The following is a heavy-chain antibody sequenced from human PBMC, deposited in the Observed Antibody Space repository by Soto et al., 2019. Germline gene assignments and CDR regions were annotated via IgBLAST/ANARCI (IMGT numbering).Heavy chain of an antibody. CDR3: ARVPYGSGNYFDY. Sequence: EVQLVESGGDLVQPGGSLKLSCAASGFTFSASAIHWVRQAPGKGLEWVGRIRSKANKYATASAASVQGRFTISRDDSKNTTYLQMNSLKTEDTAVYYCARVPYGSGNYFDYWGQGTPVTVSS. CDR2: IRSKANKYAT. D-gene: IGHD3-10*01. CDR1: GFTFSASA. V-gene: IGHV3-73*02. J-gene: IGHJ4*02.